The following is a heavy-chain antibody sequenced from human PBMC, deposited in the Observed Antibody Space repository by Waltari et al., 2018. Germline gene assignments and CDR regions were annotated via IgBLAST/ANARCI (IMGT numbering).Heavy chain of an antibody. Sequence: QVQLQESGPGLVKPSETLSLTCTVSGGSISSLYWSWIRQPPGKGLEWIGYIYYSGSTNYNPSLKSRVTISVDTSKNQFSLKLSSVTAADTAVYYCARDAQVGSSYYYYYMDVWGKGTTVTVSS. V-gene: IGHV4-59*11. CDR3: ARDAQVGSSYYYYYMDV. D-gene: IGHD3-16*01. CDR2: IYYSGST. CDR1: GGSISSLY. J-gene: IGHJ6*03.